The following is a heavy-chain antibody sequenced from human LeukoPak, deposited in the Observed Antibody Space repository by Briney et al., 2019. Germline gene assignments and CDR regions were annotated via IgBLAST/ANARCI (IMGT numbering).Heavy chain of an antibody. J-gene: IGHJ4*02. CDR2: INPNSGDP. D-gene: IGHD6-19*01. Sequence: ASVKVSCKASGYTFSDSYIHFVRQAPGQGLEWMGRINPNSGDPNYPQKFQGRVTMTRHTSISTAYMELSSLRSEDTAVYYCARAYSSGLIDYWGQGTLVTVSS. CDR1: GYTFSDSY. CDR3: ARAYSSGLIDY. V-gene: IGHV1-2*06.